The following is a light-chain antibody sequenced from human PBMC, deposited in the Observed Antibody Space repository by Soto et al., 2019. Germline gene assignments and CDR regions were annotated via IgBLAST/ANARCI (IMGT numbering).Light chain of an antibody. CDR2: AAS. Sequence: DIQMTQSLSSLSASIGDRVTITCRASQGIGNYLAWYQQKPGMVPKVLIYAASTLQSGVPSRFSGSGSGTDFTLTINGLQPEDVATYYCQKYDSAPRTFGPGTRVEIK. CDR3: QKYDSAPRT. CDR1: QGIGNY. V-gene: IGKV1-27*01. J-gene: IGKJ1*01.